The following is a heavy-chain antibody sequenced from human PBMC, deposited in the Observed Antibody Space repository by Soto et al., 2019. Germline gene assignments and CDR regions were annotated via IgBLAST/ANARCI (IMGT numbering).Heavy chain of an antibody. CDR2: ISSSSSYI. Sequence: SCAASGFTFSSYSMNWVRQAPGKGLEWVSSISSSSSYIYYADSVKGRFTISRDNAKNSLYLQMNSLRAEDTAVYYCARYGELSLSYYYGMDVWGQGTTVTVSS. V-gene: IGHV3-21*01. J-gene: IGHJ6*02. CDR3: ARYGELSLSYYYGMDV. CDR1: GFTFSSYS. D-gene: IGHD3-16*02.